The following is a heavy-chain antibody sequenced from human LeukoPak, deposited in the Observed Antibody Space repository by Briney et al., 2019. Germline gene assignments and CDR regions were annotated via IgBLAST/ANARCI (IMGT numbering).Heavy chain of an antibody. Sequence: GGSLRLSCAASGFTFSASSMHWVRRAPGKGLEWVALISDDGSNESFADSVKGRFTISRDNSKNTLYLQMNSLRAEDTAVYYCARDGGYSYFDYWGQGTLVTVSS. CDR1: GFTFSASS. J-gene: IGHJ4*02. CDR3: ARDGGYSYFDY. V-gene: IGHV3-30*04. CDR2: ISDDGSNE. D-gene: IGHD5-18*01.